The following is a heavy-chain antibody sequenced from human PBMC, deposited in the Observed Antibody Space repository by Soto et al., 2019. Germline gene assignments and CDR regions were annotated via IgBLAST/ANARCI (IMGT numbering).Heavy chain of an antibody. D-gene: IGHD3-22*01. Sequence: GESLKISCKGSGYSFTSYWMGWVRQMPGKGLEWMGIIYPGDSDTRYSPSFQGQVTISADKSISTAYLQWSSLKASDTAMYYCARLPYYYDSSGYYYYYYGMDVWGQGTTVTVSS. CDR2: IYPGDSDT. CDR3: ARLPYYYDSSGYYYYYYGMDV. V-gene: IGHV5-51*01. CDR1: GYSFTSYW. J-gene: IGHJ6*02.